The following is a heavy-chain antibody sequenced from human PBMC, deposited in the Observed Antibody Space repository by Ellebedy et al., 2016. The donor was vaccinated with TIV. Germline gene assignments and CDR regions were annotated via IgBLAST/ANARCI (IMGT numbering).Heavy chain of an antibody. D-gene: IGHD2-21*02. V-gene: IGHV2-26*01. CDR2: IFPNDKE. CDR3: ARTLRYCGGDCSFLFDF. CDR1: GLSLSNIIMG. J-gene: IGHJ4*02. Sequence: SGPTLVKPTETLTLTCTVSGLSLSNIIMGVSWFRQPPGKALEWLAHIFPNDKESYTTSLKRRLTIPKDTAKSQVVLTMSNMDPVDAATYYCARTLRYCGGDCSFLFDFWGQGTLVTVSS.